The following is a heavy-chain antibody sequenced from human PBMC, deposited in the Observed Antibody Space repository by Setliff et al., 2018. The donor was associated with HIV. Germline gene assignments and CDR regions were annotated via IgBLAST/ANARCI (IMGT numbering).Heavy chain of an antibody. V-gene: IGHV1-46*04. CDR1: GYTFTDHH. D-gene: IGHD6-19*01. J-gene: IGHJ4*02. CDR2: VNPLLGLT. CDR3: ARAPYRSGWYGVDY. Sequence: ASVKVSCKASGYTFTDHHIHWMRQARGHGLEWVGVVNPLLGLTSHSQKLRGRVTLTWDTSTSTVYMELTTLRSEDTAFYYCARAPYRSGWYGVDYWGQGTLVTVSS.